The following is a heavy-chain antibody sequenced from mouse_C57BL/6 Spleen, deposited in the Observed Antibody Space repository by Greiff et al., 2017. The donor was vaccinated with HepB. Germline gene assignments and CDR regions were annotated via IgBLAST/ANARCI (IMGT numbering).Heavy chain of an antibody. J-gene: IGHJ4*01. CDR1: GFTFSDYG. Sequence: EVHLVESGGGLVKPGGSLKLSCAASGFTFSDYGMHWVRQAPEKGLEWVAYISSGSSTIYYADTVKGRFTISRDNAKNTLFLQMTSLRSEDTAMYYCAWRGYYGSSSYYAMDYWGQGTSVTVSS. CDR2: ISSGSSTI. V-gene: IGHV5-17*01. D-gene: IGHD1-1*01. CDR3: AWRGYYGSSSYYAMDY.